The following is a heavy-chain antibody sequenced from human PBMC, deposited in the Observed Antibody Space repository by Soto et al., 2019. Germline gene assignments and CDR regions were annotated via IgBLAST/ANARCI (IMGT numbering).Heavy chain of an antibody. CDR3: ASSGWWYFDY. D-gene: IGHD6-19*01. J-gene: IGHJ4*02. CDR2: IYYSGST. CDR1: GGSISSSSYY. Sequence: QLQLQESGPGLVKPSDTLSLTCTVSGGSISSSSYYWGWIRQPPGKGLEWIGSIYYSGSTYYNPSLKSRVTISVDTSKNQFSLKLSSVTAADTAVYYCASSGWWYFDYWGQGTLVTVSS. V-gene: IGHV4-39*01.